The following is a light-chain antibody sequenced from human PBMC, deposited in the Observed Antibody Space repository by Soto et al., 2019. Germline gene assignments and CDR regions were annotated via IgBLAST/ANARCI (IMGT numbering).Light chain of an antibody. CDR1: QSVDSSF. J-gene: IGKJ1*01. CDR3: QQYVSSVT. CDR2: GAS. Sequence: EIVLTQSPGSLSLSPGERDTLSCRASQSVDSSFFAWYQQKPDQAPRLLIYGASNRATGIPDRFSGSGSGTDFTLTISRLEPEDFAVYYCQQYVSSVTFGQGTKVEIK. V-gene: IGKV3-20*01.